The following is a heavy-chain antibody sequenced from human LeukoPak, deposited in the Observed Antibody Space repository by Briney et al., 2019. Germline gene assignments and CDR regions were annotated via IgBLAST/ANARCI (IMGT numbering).Heavy chain of an antibody. Sequence: ASVKVSCKASGYTFTSYGLSWVRQAPGHGLEWMGWISAYNGNTNYAQKPQGRVTMTTDPSTSTAYMELRSLRSDDTAVYYCASDLITMVRGVIIRPLGYWGQGTLVTVSS. CDR1: GYTFTSYG. D-gene: IGHD3-10*01. CDR2: ISAYNGNT. CDR3: ASDLITMVRGVIIRPLGY. V-gene: IGHV1-18*01. J-gene: IGHJ4*02.